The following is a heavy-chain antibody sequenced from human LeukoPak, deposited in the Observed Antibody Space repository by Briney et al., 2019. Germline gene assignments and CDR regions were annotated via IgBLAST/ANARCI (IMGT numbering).Heavy chain of an antibody. Sequence: GRSLRLSCAASGFTFSTYAMNWVRQAPGKGLEWVAVISYDGRQNYYADSVKGRFTISRDNSKNTLYLQMNSLRAEDTAVYYCARDLYGDLPGGAFDIWGQGTMVTVSS. D-gene: IGHD4-17*01. CDR2: ISYDGRQN. CDR1: GFTFSTYA. J-gene: IGHJ3*02. V-gene: IGHV3-30*04. CDR3: ARDLYGDLPGGAFDI.